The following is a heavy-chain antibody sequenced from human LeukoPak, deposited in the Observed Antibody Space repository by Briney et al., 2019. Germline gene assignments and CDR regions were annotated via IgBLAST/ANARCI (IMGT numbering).Heavy chain of an antibody. CDR1: GGSFSGYY. CDR3: ARGDRNDYGNFDY. CDR2: IYYSGST. J-gene: IGHJ4*02. V-gene: IGHV4-59*01. D-gene: IGHD4-17*01. Sequence: PSETLSLTCAVYGGSFSGYYWSWIRQPPGKGLEWIGYIYYSGSTNYNPSLKSRVTISVDTSKNQFSLKLSSVTAADTAVYYCARGDRNDYGNFDYWGQGTLVTVSS.